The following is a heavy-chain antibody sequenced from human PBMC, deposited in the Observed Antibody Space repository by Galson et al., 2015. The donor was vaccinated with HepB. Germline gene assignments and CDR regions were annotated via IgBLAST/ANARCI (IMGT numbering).Heavy chain of an antibody. V-gene: IGHV1-18*04. Sequence: SVKVSCKASGYTLFPYGVTWVRQAPGQGLEWVGWIDAQTGNSNYAPELQGRITLTIDTPTSTVYMELRSLRSDDTAVYYCVKDHAASTAFLDYWSQGTLVTVSS. D-gene: IGHD2/OR15-2a*01. CDR2: IDAQTGNS. CDR1: GYTLFPYG. CDR3: VKDHAASTAFLDY. J-gene: IGHJ4*02.